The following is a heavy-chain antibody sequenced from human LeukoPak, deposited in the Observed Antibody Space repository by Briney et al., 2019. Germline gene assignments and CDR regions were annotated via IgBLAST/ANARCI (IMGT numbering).Heavy chain of an antibody. CDR3: ARDFHRRYYDSSGYNAFDI. CDR1: EFSVGSNY. J-gene: IGHJ3*02. V-gene: IGHV3-66*01. Sequence: GGSLRLSCAASEFSVGSNYMTWVRQAPGKGLEWVSLIYSGGSTYYADSVKGRFTISRDNAKNSLYLQMNSLRAEDTAVYYCARDFHRRYYDSSGYNAFDIWGQGTMVTVSS. D-gene: IGHD3-22*01. CDR2: IYSGGST.